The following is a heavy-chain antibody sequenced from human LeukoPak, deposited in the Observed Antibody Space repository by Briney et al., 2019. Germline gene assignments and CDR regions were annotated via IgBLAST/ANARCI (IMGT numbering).Heavy chain of an antibody. J-gene: IGHJ6*03. CDR2: ISAYNGNT. D-gene: IGHD1-26*01. CDR1: GYTFTSYG. V-gene: IGHV1-18*01. CDR3: ARDVSYYPLVTGYYYYYMDV. Sequence: GASVKVSCKASGYTFTSYGISWVRQAPGQGLEWMGWISAYNGNTNYAQKLQGRVTMTTDTSTSTAYMELRSLRSDDTAVYYCARDVSYYPLVTGYYYYYMDVWGKGTTVTISS.